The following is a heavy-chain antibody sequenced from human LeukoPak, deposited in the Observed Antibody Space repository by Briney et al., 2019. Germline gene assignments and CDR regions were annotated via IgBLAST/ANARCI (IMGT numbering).Heavy chain of an antibody. CDR1: GASVSSYY. CDR3: ARGGFGYFDY. Sequence: SETLSLTCTVSGASVSSYYWSWIRQPPERGLDWIAYFSDSGSTSYNTSLKSRVTISLDRSKNQFSLKLSSMTAADTARYYCARGGFGYFDYWGQGILVTVSS. CDR2: FSDSGST. D-gene: IGHD3-16*01. V-gene: IGHV4-59*02. J-gene: IGHJ4*02.